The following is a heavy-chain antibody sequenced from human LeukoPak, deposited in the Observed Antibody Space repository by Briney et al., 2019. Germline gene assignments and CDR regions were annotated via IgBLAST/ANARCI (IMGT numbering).Heavy chain of an antibody. CDR2: IYYSGST. CDR3: ASGRWVFDY. Sequence: SETLSLTCAVSDDSIRSSAYYWGWIRQPPGKGLEWIGSIYYSGSTYYNPSLKSRVTISIDTSKNQFSLKLGSVTAADTAVYYCASGRWVFDYWGQGTLVTVSS. V-gene: IGHV4-39*01. CDR1: DDSIRSSAYY. D-gene: IGHD3-3*01. J-gene: IGHJ4*02.